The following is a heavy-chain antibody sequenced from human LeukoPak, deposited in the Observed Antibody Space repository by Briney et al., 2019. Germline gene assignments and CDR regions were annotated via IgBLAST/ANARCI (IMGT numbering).Heavy chain of an antibody. Sequence: PSETLSLTCTVSGGSISSSSYYWGWIRHPPGKGLEWIGSIYYSGSTYYNPSLKSRVTISVDTSKNQFSLKLSSVTAADTAVYYCARQSIAVAGWGNWGQGTLVTVSS. D-gene: IGHD6-19*01. CDR3: ARQSIAVAGWGN. CDR1: GGSISSSSYY. V-gene: IGHV4-39*01. J-gene: IGHJ4*02. CDR2: IYYSGST.